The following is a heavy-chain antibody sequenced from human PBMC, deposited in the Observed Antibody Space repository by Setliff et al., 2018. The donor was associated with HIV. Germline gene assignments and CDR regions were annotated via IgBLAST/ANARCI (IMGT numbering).Heavy chain of an antibody. Sequence: SETLSLTCTVSGGTVASGGYYWSWIRQPPGKGLECIGTIYYSGSTYYNPSLKSRVTISVDTSKNQFSLTLTPVTAADTAVYFCARFYGDYRGYYFDSWGQGTLVTVSS. CDR2: IYYSGST. D-gene: IGHD4-17*01. V-gene: IGHV4-39*01. J-gene: IGHJ4*02. CDR3: ARFYGDYRGYYFDS. CDR1: GGTVASGGYY.